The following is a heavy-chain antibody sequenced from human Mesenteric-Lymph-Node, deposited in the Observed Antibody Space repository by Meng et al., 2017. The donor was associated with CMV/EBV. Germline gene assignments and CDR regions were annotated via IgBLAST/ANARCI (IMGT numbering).Heavy chain of an antibody. CDR3: ARGLYCSRTSCFTGTGRFYYSMDV. V-gene: IGHV4-61*01. J-gene: IGHJ6*02. CDR2: IYYSGTT. CDR1: GGSVNTGSYY. Sequence: SETLSLTCNVSGGSVNTGSYYWSWIRQPPGKGLEWIGYIYYSGTTEYNPSLKSRVTISVDTSRNQFSLRLSSVTAADTAVYYCARGLYCSRTSCFTGTGRFYYSMDVWGQGTTVTVSS. D-gene: IGHD2-2*01.